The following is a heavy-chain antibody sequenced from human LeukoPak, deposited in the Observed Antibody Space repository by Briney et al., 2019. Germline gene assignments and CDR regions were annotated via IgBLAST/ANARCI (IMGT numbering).Heavy chain of an antibody. CDR1: GFTFSSYS. Sequence: GGSLRLSCAASGFTFSSYSMNWVRQAPGKGLEWVSSISGSSSYIYYADSVKGRFTISRDNAKNSLYLQMNSLRAEDTAVYYCARGDIVLKVYALSDYWGQGTLVTVSS. V-gene: IGHV3-21*01. J-gene: IGHJ4*02. CDR3: ARGDIVLKVYALSDY. CDR2: ISGSSSYI. D-gene: IGHD2-8*01.